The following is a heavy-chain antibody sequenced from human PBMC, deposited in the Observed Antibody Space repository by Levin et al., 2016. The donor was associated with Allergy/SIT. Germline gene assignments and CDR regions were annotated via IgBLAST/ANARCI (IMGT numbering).Heavy chain of an antibody. D-gene: IGHD6-13*01. CDR3: ARERRGAIAANLYNWFDP. J-gene: IGHJ5*02. V-gene: IGHV1-18*01. CDR2: ISAYNGNT. Sequence: WVRQAPGQGLEWMGWISAYNGNTNYAQKLQGRVTMTTDTSASTAYMELSSLRSEDTAVYYCARERRGAIAANLYNWFDPWGQGTLVTVSS.